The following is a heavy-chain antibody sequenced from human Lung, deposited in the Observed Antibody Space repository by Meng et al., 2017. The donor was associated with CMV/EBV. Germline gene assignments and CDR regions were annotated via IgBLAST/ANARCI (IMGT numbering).Heavy chain of an antibody. J-gene: IGHJ4*02. Sequence: SQTLSLTCGIYGGSLSGYYWSWIRQTPGKGLEWIGEIRHSGDITNHNPSLKSRVTISIDTSKKQFSLKLSAVIAADTAVYYCARQYSSSYYSDYWGQGTLVTVSS. CDR1: GGSLSGYY. CDR3: ARQYSSSYYSDY. D-gene: IGHD6-6*01. V-gene: IGHV4-34*01. CDR2: IRHSGDIT.